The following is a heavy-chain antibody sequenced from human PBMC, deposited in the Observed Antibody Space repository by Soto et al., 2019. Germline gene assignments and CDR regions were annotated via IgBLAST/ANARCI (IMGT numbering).Heavy chain of an antibody. CDR2: ISSSSSYI. J-gene: IGHJ3*02. V-gene: IGHV3-21*01. Sequence: GGSLRLSCAASGFTFSSYSMNWVRQAPGKGLEWVSSISSSSSYIYYADSVKGRFTISRDNAKNSLYLQMNSLIASDSAVYYCARSVGATFAFDIWGQGTMVTVSS. D-gene: IGHD1-26*01. CDR3: ARSVGATFAFDI. CDR1: GFTFSSYS.